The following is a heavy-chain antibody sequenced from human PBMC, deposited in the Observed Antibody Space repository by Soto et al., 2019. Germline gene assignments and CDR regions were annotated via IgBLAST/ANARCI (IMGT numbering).Heavy chain of an antibody. CDR2: VNPILSMS. V-gene: IGHV1-69*02. CDR1: GDTFSFYS. D-gene: IGHD3-10*01. J-gene: IGHJ4*02. Sequence: SVKVSCKASGDTFSFYSINWVRQAPGLGLEWMGRVNPILSMSNYAQRFQGRVTMTADKSTSTAYMELSGLRSEDTAMYYCATSYGSGYRAFDYWGQGTLVTVS. CDR3: ATSYGSGYRAFDY.